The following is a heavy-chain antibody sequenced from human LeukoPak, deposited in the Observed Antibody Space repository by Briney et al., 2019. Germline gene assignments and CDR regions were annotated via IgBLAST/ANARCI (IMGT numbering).Heavy chain of an antibody. CDR2: IKQDGSEK. D-gene: IGHD6-19*01. Sequence: VQPGGSLRLSCVVSGFTFSTFWMSWVRQAPGKGLEWVANIKQDGSEKYYVDSVKGRFTISRDNANNLLYLQVDSLGDEDTGVYYCTRGWGSSGPGDFWGPGTLVTVSS. V-gene: IGHV3-7*01. J-gene: IGHJ4*02. CDR3: TRGWGSSGPGDF. CDR1: GFTFSTFW.